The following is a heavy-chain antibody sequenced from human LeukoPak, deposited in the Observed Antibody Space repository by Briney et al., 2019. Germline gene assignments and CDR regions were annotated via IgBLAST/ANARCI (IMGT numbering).Heavy chain of an antibody. CDR3: GKEGGA. J-gene: IGHJ5*02. D-gene: IGHD3-16*01. V-gene: IGHV3-23*01. Sequence: HPGGSLRLSCAASGFRFSDFTMTWVRQAPGKGPEWVSAIGGRGGSTYYADSLGGRFTISRDNSKGMVYLQMNSLKVEDTATYYCGKEGGAWGQGTKVTVSS. CDR1: GFRFSDFT. CDR2: IGGRGGST.